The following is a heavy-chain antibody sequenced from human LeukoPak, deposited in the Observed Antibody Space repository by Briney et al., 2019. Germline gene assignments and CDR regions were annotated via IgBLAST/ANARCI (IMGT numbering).Heavy chain of an antibody. J-gene: IGHJ4*02. CDR2: ISDSGGTT. CDR1: GGSFSGYY. Sequence: ETLSLTCAVYGGSFSGYYWSWVRQAPGKGLEWVSGISDSGGTTYHADSVKGRFTISRDNSKNTLYLQMNSLRAEDTAVYFCAKAGSLYSTITNPFDYWGQGTQVTVSS. CDR3: AKAGSLYSTITNPFDY. D-gene: IGHD4-11*01. V-gene: IGHV3-23*01.